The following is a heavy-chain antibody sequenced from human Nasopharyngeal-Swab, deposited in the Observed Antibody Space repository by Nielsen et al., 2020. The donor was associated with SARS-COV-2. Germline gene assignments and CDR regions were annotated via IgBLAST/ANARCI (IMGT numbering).Heavy chain of an antibody. CDR1: GFTFSSYS. CDR3: ARDSKRYYDILTGYYTYYYGMDV. J-gene: IGHJ6*02. Sequence: GGSLRLSCAASGFTFSSYSMNWVRQAPGKGLEWVSSISSSSSYIYYADSVKGRFTISRDNAKNSLYLQMNSLRAEDTAVYYCARDSKRYYDILTGYYTYYYGMDVWGQGTTVTVSS. CDR2: ISSSSSYI. V-gene: IGHV3-21*04. D-gene: IGHD3-9*01.